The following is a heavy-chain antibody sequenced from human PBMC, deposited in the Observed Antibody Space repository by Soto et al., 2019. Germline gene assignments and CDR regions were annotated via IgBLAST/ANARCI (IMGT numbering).Heavy chain of an antibody. CDR2: IIPIFGTE. J-gene: IGHJ6*02. Sequence: QVQLVQSGAEVKKPGSSVRVSCKASGGTFSSYAISWVRQAPGQGLEWMGGIIPIFGTENYAQKFEGRVTITADESTSTAYMELSSLRSEDTDVYYSARDRITGSKYYYGMDVWAQGTTVTVSS. CDR3: ARDRITGSKYYYGMDV. D-gene: IGHD1-20*01. CDR1: GGTFSSYA. V-gene: IGHV1-69*01.